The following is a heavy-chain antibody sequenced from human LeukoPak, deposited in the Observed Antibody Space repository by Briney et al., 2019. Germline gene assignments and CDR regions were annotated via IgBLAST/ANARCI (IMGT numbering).Heavy chain of an antibody. Sequence: SQTLSLTCTVSASSISSGDYYWSWIRQPPGKGLEWAGYIYYSVSTYYNASLNRRVTISVDTSKSQFALKLSSVTAAGTAVYYCAIVPSGSYPFDYWGQGTLVTVSS. V-gene: IGHV4-30-4*08. CDR2: IYYSVST. CDR1: ASSISSGDYY. CDR3: AIVPSGSYPFDY. J-gene: IGHJ4*02. D-gene: IGHD1-26*01.